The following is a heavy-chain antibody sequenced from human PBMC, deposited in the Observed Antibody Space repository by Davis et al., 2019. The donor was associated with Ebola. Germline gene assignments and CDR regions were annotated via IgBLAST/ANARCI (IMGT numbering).Heavy chain of an antibody. CDR1: GYTFTSYW. CDR2: IYPGDSDT. D-gene: IGHD3-22*01. CDR3: ARAPYYYDVSGFYVDY. Sequence: GESLKISCKASGYTFTSYWIVWVRQMPGKGLEWMVIIYPGDSDTRYSPSFLGQVIFSADKSISTAYLQWSSLKASDTATYYCARAPYYYDVSGFYVDYWGQGTLVTVSS. V-gene: IGHV5-51*01. J-gene: IGHJ4*02.